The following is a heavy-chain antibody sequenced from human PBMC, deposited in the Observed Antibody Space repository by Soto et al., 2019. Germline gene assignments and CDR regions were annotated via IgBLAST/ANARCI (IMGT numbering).Heavy chain of an antibody. D-gene: IGHD3-10*01. J-gene: IGHJ6*03. V-gene: IGHV1-69*05. CDR3: ARGDYGSGSFPYYYYMDV. CDR2: IIPIFGTA. Sequence: ASVKVSCKASGGTFSSYAISWVRQAPGQGLEWMGGIIPIFGTANYAQKFQGWVTMTRDTSISTAYMELSRLRSDDTAVYYCARGDYGSGSFPYYYYMDVWGKGTTVTVSS. CDR1: GGTFSSYA.